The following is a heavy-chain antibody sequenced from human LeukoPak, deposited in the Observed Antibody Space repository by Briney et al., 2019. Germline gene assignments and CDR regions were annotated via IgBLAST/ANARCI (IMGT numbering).Heavy chain of an antibody. CDR2: IYYSGST. J-gene: IGHJ3*02. CDR3: ARGVRGAFDI. D-gene: IGHD3-3*01. Sequence: SQTLSLTCTVPGGSISSGNYYSSWIRQPPGKGLEWIGNIYYSGSTDYNPSLKSRVTISVDTSKNQFSLKLSSVTAADTAVYYYARGVRGAFDIWGQGTMVTVSS. CDR1: GGSISSGNYY. V-gene: IGHV4-30-4*01.